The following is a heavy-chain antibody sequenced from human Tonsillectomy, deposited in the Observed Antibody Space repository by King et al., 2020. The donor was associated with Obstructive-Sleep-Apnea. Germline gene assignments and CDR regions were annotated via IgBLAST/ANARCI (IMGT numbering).Heavy chain of an antibody. Sequence: QLQESGSGLVKPSHTLSLTCAVSGGSISSSGFSCSWIRQPPGKGLEWFAYIYHSGSTYYNPSLMSRATVSLDRAKNQCSLKRSSVTAAATAVYYCARGQDGSGSYDNFDYWGQGTLVTVSS. CDR2: IYHSGST. V-gene: IGHV4-30-2*01. CDR3: ARGQDGSGSYDNFDY. J-gene: IGHJ4*02. CDR1: GGSISSSGFS. D-gene: IGHD3-10*01.